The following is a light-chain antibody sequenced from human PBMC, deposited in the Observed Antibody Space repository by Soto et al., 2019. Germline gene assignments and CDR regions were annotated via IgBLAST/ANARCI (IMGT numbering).Light chain of an antibody. J-gene: IGKJ4*01. CDR2: DAT. V-gene: IGKV1-33*01. Sequence: DIQMTQSPSSLSASVGDRVTITCLAIQHISQYLQWLQQKPGRAPKLLIYDATHLETGVPPRFSGSVSRTHFTFTITSLQPEDIRTYYCQQYDKLPLTFGGGTKVDIK. CDR1: QHISQY. CDR3: QQYDKLPLT.